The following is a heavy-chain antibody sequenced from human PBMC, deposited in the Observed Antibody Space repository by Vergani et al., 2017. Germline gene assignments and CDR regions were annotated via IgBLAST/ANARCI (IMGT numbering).Heavy chain of an antibody. D-gene: IGHD3-22*01. CDR2: IIPILGIA. CDR3: ARDDGGGYIDY. V-gene: IGHV1-69*04. CDR1: GGTFSRYA. J-gene: IGHJ4*02. Sequence: QVQLVQSGAEVKKPGASVKVSCKASGGTFSRYAISWVRQAPGQGLQWMGRIIPILGIANYAQKFQVRVTITADSSTSTAYMELSSLRSEDTAVYYCARDDGGGYIDYWGQGTLVTVSS.